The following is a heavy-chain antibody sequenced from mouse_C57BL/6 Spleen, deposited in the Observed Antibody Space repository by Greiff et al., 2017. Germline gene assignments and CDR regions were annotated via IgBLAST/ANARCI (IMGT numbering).Heavy chain of an antibody. CDR2: IYPRAGST. CDR1: GYTFTDHA. Sequence: QVQLQQSDAELVKPGASVTISCKVSGYTFTDHAIHWMKQRPEQGLEWIGAIYPRAGSTAYNEKFKGKATLTADKSSSTAYMQLNSLTSDDSAAYFDASSGSNYYFDDWGKGTTVTVSA. V-gene: IGHV1-78*01. D-gene: IGHD2-5*01. J-gene: IGHJ1*03. CDR3: ASSGSNYYFDD.